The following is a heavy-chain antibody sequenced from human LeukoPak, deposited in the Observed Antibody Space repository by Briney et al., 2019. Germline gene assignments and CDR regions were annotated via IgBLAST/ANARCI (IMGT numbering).Heavy chain of an antibody. Sequence: PGGSLRLSCAASGFPISNHAMSWVRQPPGKGLEWVAAISNGNTYYADSVRGRFAISRDDSKNMVYLQMNSLRDEDTALYYCVREAGYCASVCLKSNWFDPWGQGTQVTVSS. CDR1: GFPISNHA. D-gene: IGHD2-15*01. CDR2: ISNGNT. CDR3: VREAGYCASVCLKSNWFDP. J-gene: IGHJ5*02. V-gene: IGHV3-23*01.